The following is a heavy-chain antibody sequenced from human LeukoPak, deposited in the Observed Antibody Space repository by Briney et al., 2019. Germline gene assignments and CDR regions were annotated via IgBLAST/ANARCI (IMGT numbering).Heavy chain of an antibody. Sequence: GGSLRLSCAASGVTFSRYAMSWVRQAPGKGLEWVSAISESGTGTYYADSVKGRFTISRDNSKNTLSLQMNSLRAEDTAVYYCAKDIAQGYTFGSIEQDYWGQGTLVTVSS. CDR1: GVTFSRYA. D-gene: IGHD5-18*01. V-gene: IGHV3-23*01. J-gene: IGHJ4*02. CDR2: ISESGTGT. CDR3: AKDIAQGYTFGSIEQDY.